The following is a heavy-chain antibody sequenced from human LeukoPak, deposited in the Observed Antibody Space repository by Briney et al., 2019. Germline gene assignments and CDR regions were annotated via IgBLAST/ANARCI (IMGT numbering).Heavy chain of an antibody. Sequence: GESLRLSCAASGFTVNTNYMSWVRQTPGKGLEWVSVIYSADSTYYADSVKGRFTTSRDNSKNTLYLQMNSLRAEDTAVYYCATAVAGPPFDYWGQGTLVTVSS. D-gene: IGHD6-19*01. CDR3: ATAVAGPPFDY. V-gene: IGHV3-53*01. CDR1: GFTVNTNY. J-gene: IGHJ4*02. CDR2: IYSADST.